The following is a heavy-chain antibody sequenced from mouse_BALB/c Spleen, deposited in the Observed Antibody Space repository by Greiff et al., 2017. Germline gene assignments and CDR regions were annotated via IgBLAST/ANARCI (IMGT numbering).Heavy chain of an antibody. CDR3: ARSLLRLHLDY. CDR1: GYTFTSYW. V-gene: IGHV1-69*02. D-gene: IGHD1-2*01. Sequence: QVQLQQSGAELVKPGASVKLSCKASGYTFTSYWMHWVKQRPGQGLEWIGEIDPSDSYTNYNQKFKGKATLTVDKSSSTAYMQLSSLTSEDSAVYYCARSLLRLHLDYWGQGTTLTVSS. J-gene: IGHJ2*01. CDR2: IDPSDSYT.